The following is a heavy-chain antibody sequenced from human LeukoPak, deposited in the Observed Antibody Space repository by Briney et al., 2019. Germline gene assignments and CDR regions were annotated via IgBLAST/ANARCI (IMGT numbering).Heavy chain of an antibody. V-gene: IGHV3-30-3*01. D-gene: IGHD1-26*01. CDR3: ARPMGADGAFDI. CDR2: ISYDGSNK. CDR1: GFTFGSYA. J-gene: IGHJ3*02. Sequence: GGSLRLSCAASGFTFGSYAMHWVRQAPGKGLEWVAVISYDGSNKYYADSVKGRFTISRDNSKNTLYLQMNSLRAEDTAVYYCARPMGADGAFDIWGQGTMVTVSS.